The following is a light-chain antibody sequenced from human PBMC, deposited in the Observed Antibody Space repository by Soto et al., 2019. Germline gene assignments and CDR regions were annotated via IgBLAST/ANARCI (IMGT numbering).Light chain of an antibody. CDR2: GAS. CDR1: QSVSSN. Sequence: EIVMTQSPATLSVSPGERATLSCRASQSVSSNLAWYQQKPGQAPRLLIYGASTRATGIPARFSGSGSGTEVTLTLSSLQYEDVAVYYCQQYNNWPPWTFGQGTKVEI. J-gene: IGKJ1*01. V-gene: IGKV3-15*01. CDR3: QQYNNWPPWT.